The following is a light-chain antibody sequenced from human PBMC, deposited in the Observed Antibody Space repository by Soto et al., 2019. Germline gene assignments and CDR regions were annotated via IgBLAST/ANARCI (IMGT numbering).Light chain of an antibody. V-gene: IGKV3-15*01. CDR2: GAS. Sequence: EIVMTQSPATLSVSPGERATLSCRASQSVSSNLAWYQQKPGQAHRLLIYGASTRATGIPARFSGSGSGTEFTLTISSLQSEDFAVYYCQQYNTCPPYTFGQGTKLEIK. CDR3: QQYNTCPPYT. J-gene: IGKJ2*01. CDR1: QSVSSN.